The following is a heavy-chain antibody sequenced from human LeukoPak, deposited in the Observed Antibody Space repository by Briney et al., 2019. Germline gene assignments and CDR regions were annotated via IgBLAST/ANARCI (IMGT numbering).Heavy chain of an antibody. Sequence: GASVKVSCKASGYTFSDYYIHWVRQAPGKGLEWMGWINPNSGGTNYTQNFQGRVTMTRDTSISTGYMELSRLRSDDTAMYFCVRDRVQYSSSPDFDYWGQGTLLTVSS. J-gene: IGHJ4*02. CDR3: VRDRVQYSSSPDFDY. CDR2: INPNSGGT. V-gene: IGHV1-2*02. D-gene: IGHD3-22*01. CDR1: GYTFSDYY.